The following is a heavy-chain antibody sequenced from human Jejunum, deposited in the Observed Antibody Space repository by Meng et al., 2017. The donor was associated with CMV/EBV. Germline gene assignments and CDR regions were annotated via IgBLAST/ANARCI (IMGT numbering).Heavy chain of an antibody. J-gene: IGHJ3*01. Sequence: YATTWVRQAPGKGLEWVSSISGNGGSTYYAASVKGRFTISRDNFKNTLYLQVNSLRVEDTAIYYCAKQKRFTIYGVAENDAFDVWGQGTLVTVSS. CDR2: ISGNGGST. CDR3: AKQKRFTIYGVAENDAFDV. V-gene: IGHV3-23*01. D-gene: IGHD3-3*01. CDR1: YA.